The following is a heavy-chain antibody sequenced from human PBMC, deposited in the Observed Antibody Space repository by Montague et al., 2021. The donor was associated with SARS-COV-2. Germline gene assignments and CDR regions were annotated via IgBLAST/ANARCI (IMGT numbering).Heavy chain of an antibody. CDR2: ISYSGRT. J-gene: IGHJ6*03. V-gene: IGHV4-39*01. CDR3: ASSYYYGSGTYVYNYYMDD. CDR1: GGSVSSSPYY. Sequence: SETLSLTCTVSGGSVSSSPYYWGWIRQPPGRGLEWVGSISYSGRTYFSPSLKSRLTISVDSSENQFSLGLSSVTAADTAVYYCASSYYYGSGTYVYNYYMDDWGKGTTVTVSS. D-gene: IGHD3-10*01.